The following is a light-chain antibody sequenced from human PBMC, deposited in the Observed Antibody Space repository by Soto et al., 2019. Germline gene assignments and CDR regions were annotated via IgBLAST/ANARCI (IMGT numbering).Light chain of an antibody. Sequence: EIVLTQSPGTLSLSPGERATLSCRASQSVRSNYLAWYRQTPGQAPRLLIYGASNRATDIPDRFSGSGSGTDFTLIISRLEPEDFALYYCQQYGSSPWTFGQGTKVEIK. J-gene: IGKJ1*01. CDR2: GAS. V-gene: IGKV3-20*01. CDR1: QSVRSNY. CDR3: QQYGSSPWT.